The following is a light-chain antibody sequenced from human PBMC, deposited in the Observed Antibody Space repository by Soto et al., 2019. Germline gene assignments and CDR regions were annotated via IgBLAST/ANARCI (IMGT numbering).Light chain of an antibody. CDR2: KAS. Sequence: DIQMTQSPSTLSASVGDRVTITCRASQSLSTWLAWYQHKPGKAPKVLIYKASTLDSGVPSRFRGSGSGKEFTLTISSLQPDDAATYYCQHYNSYPLTFGGGTKVEIE. CDR3: QHYNSYPLT. V-gene: IGKV1-5*03. J-gene: IGKJ4*01. CDR1: QSLSTW.